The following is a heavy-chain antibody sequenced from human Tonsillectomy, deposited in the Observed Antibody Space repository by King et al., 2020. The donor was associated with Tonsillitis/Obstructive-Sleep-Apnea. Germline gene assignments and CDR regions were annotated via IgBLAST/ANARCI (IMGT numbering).Heavy chain of an antibody. CDR3: ARIYGAYTLYGFEH. V-gene: IGHV2-26*01. J-gene: IGHJ5*02. CDR1: GFSLSNDRMG. CDR2: IFSNDEK. Sequence: VTLKESGPVLVKPTETLTLTCTVSGFSLSNDRMGVGWIRQRPGKALEWLAHIFSNDEKSYNTSLKSRLTISKDTSKSQVALTMTSMDPVDTATYYCARIYGAYTLYGFEHWGQGSLVTVSS. D-gene: IGHD4/OR15-4a*01.